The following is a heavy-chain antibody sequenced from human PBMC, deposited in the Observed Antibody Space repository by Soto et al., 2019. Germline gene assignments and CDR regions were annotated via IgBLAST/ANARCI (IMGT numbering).Heavy chain of an antibody. CDR3: ATSIAARPSYYYYYMDV. V-gene: IGHV4-34*01. D-gene: IGHD6-6*01. CDR2: INHSGST. CDR1: GGSFSGYY. J-gene: IGHJ6*03. Sequence: SETLSLTCAVYGGSFSGYYWSWIRRPPGKGLEWIGEINHSGSTNYNPSLKSRVTISVDTSKNQFSLKLSSVTAADTAVYYCATSIAARPSYYYYYMDVWGKGTTVTVAS.